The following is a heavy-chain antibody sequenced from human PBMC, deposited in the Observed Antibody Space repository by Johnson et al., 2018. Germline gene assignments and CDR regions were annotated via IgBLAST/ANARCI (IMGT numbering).Heavy chain of an antibody. J-gene: IGHJ6*02. CDR1: GGTFSSYP. V-gene: IGHV1-69*12. D-gene: IGHD1-26*01. CDR2: IIPIFGTT. CDR3: ARDLHTRWEGGPLDGMDG. Sequence: QVQLVQSGAGVKKPGSSVKLSCKASGGTFSSYPINWVRQAPGQGLEWMGGIIPIFGTTTYAQKFQDRVTLTADESASIVYMGLSSLRSEDTAVYYCARDLHTRWEGGPLDGMDGWGQGTTLTVSS.